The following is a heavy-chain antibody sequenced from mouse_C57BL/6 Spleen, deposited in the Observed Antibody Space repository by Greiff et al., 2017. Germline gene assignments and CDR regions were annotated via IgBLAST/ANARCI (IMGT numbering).Heavy chain of an antibody. CDR2: IWSGGST. CDR3: ARPLRGSSLYAMDY. Sequence: QVQLQQSGPGLVQPSQSLSITCTVSGFSLTSYGVHWVRQSPGKGLEWLGVIWSGGSTDYNAAFISRLSISKDNSKSQVFFKMNSLQADDTAIYYCARPLRGSSLYAMDYWGQGTSVTVSS. J-gene: IGHJ4*01. CDR1: GFSLTSYG. V-gene: IGHV2-2*01. D-gene: IGHD1-1*01.